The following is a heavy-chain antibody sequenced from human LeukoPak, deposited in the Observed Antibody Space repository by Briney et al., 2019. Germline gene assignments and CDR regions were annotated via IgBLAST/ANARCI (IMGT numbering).Heavy chain of an antibody. V-gene: IGHV1-18*01. D-gene: IGHD5-12*01. CDR3: TRDLGQWLLQGIFFDY. J-gene: IGHJ4*02. Sequence: ASVKISCKASGYTFTSYGISWVRQAPGQGPEWMGWISAYSTYNGNTNYAQKFQGRVTMTTDTSTSTAYMELRSLRSDDTAVYYCTRDLGQWLLQGIFFDYWGQGTLVTVSS. CDR2: ISAYSTYNGNT. CDR1: GYTFTSYG.